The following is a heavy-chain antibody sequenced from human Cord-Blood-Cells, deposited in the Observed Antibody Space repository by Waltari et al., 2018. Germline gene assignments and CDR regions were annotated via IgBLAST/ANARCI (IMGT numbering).Heavy chain of an antibody. CDR3: ARQIPQVPYLSASRELDY. Sequence: QVQLVQCGAEVKKPGSWVKVSCKASGGAVSSYAISWVRRASGQGLESMGEISAIFVTGIYAQTCEGSVTINVNESTSTADMELMTLRSEHTGVLYCARQIPQVPYLSASRELDYWAQGALVTVSS. J-gene: IGHJ4*02. CDR1: GGAVSSYA. CDR2: ISAIFVTG. V-gene: IGHV1-69*19. D-gene: IGHD3-10*01.